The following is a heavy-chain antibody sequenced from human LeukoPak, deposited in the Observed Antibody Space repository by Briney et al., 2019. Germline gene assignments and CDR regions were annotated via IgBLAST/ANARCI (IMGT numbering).Heavy chain of an antibody. J-gene: IGHJ4*02. CDR2: ISGSGGST. CDR1: GFTFSSYA. D-gene: IGHD2-15*01. Sequence: GGSLRLSCAASGFTFSSYAMSWVRQAPGKGLGWVSAISGSGGSTYYADSVKGRFTISRDNSKNTLYLQMNSLRAEDTAVYYCAKVPREGYCSGGSCYVFYFDYWGQGTLVTVSS. V-gene: IGHV3-23*01. CDR3: AKVPREGYCSGGSCYVFYFDY.